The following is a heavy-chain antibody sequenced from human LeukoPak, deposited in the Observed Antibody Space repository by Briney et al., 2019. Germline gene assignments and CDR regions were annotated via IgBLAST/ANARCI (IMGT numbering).Heavy chain of an antibody. V-gene: IGHV3-66*01. CDR2: IYSGGST. CDR3: ARDQDGPSSSSWCGGCFDY. D-gene: IGHD6-13*01. J-gene: IGHJ4*02. CDR1: GFTVSSNY. Sequence: PGGSLRLSCAASGFTVSSNYMSWVRQAPGKGLEWVSVIYSGGSTYYADSVKGRFTISRDNSKNTLYLQMNSLRAEDTAVYYCARDQDGPSSSSWCGGCFDYWGQGTLVTVSS.